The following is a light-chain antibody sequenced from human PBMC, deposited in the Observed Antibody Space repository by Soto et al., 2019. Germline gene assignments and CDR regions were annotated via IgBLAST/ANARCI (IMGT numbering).Light chain of an antibody. CDR2: EAS. V-gene: IGKV1-5*03. CDR1: QSVSSW. J-gene: IGKJ5*01. CDR3: QQSYSIPIT. Sequence: DIQMTQSPSTVSGSGVDRVTMSFLASQSVSSWLAWYQQKPGKAPKLLIYEASSLESGVPSRFSASGSGTDFTLTISSLQPEDFATYFCQQSYSIPITFGQGTRLEIK.